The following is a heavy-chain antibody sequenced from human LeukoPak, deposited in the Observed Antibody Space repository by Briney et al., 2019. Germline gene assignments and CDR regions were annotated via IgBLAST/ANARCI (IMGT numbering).Heavy chain of an antibody. CDR1: GFTFDDYT. Sequence: GGSLRLSCAASGFTFDDYTMHCVRQAPGKGLEWVSLISWDGGSTYYADSVKGRFTISRDNSKNSLYLQMNSLRTEDTALYYCAKDIGVGYCNGCLFDYWGQGTLVTVSS. CDR3: AKDIGVGYCNGCLFDY. D-gene: IGHD2-15*01. V-gene: IGHV3-43*01. J-gene: IGHJ4*02. CDR2: ISWDGGST.